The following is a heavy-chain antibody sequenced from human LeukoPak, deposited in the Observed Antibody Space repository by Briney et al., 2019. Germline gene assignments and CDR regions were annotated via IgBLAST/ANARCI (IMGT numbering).Heavy chain of an antibody. V-gene: IGHV3-21*01. Sequence: GGSLRLSCAASGFTFSKYGMSWVRQAPGKGLEWVSCISSSSSYIHYADSVKGRFTTSRDNAKNSLYLQMNSLRAEDTAVYYCARDRHYSDSSGYWTSSYYYMDVWGKGTTVTVSS. CDR1: GFTFSKYG. CDR3: ARDRHYSDSSGYWTSSYYYMDV. J-gene: IGHJ6*03. CDR2: ISSSSSYI. D-gene: IGHD3-22*01.